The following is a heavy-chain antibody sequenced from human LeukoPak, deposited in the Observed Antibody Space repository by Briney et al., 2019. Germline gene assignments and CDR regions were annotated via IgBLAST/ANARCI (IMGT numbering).Heavy chain of an antibody. V-gene: IGHV3-11*01. Sequence: KAGGSLRLSCEASGFDFSDYYMGWIRQTPGKGLEWVSFIGRRVSSTYYADSVKGRFTISRDNAKNSLFLQMDSLRRDDTAKYYCAKAGASGDYPLLYFYYMDVWGQGTTVTVSS. CDR3: AKAGASGDYPLLYFYYMDV. D-gene: IGHD4-17*01. CDR1: GFDFSDYY. CDR2: IGRRVSST. J-gene: IGHJ6*03.